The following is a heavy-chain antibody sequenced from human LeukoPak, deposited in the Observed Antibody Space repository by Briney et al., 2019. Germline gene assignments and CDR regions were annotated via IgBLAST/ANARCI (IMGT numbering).Heavy chain of an antibody. CDR3: ARAGGLFSPFGY. CDR1: GGSITKFY. Sequence: SETLSLTCTVSGGSITKFYWSWIRQPPGKGLEWIGYISYSGSTSGSTNYNPSLKSRVTISVDTSKNQFSLKLSSVTAADTAVYYCARAGGLFSPFGYWGQGTLVTVSS. J-gene: IGHJ4*02. CDR2: ISYSGSTSGST. V-gene: IGHV4-59*12. D-gene: IGHD3-3*01.